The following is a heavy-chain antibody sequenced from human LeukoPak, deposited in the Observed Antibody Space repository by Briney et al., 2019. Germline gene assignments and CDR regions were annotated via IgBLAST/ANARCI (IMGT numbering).Heavy chain of an antibody. D-gene: IGHD3-3*02. J-gene: IGHJ4*01. Sequence: GGSLRLSCAASGFTVTTNYMTWVRQAPGKGLEWVSGIHGDGRTYYADSVKGRFTISRDSSKNTLYLQMNSLRAEDTAVYYCGNSGRYWTSIFERRGQGNLVTVSS. CDR3: GNSGRYWTSIFER. V-gene: IGHV3-53*01. CDR2: IHGDGRT. CDR1: GFTVTTNY.